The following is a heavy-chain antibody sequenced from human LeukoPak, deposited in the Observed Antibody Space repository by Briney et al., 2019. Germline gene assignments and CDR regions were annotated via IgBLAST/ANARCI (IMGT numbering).Heavy chain of an antibody. Sequence: PSETLSLTCAVSGTSFSSYYWSWIRQPPGKGLEWIGEVNHSGYTNDNPSLKSRVTISVDTSKNQFSLRLRSMTAADTAVYFCARMTTGHDFWGQGTLVTVSS. CDR2: VNHSGYT. D-gene: IGHD4-17*01. CDR3: ARMTTGHDF. V-gene: IGHV4-34*01. J-gene: IGHJ4*02. CDR1: GTSFSSYY.